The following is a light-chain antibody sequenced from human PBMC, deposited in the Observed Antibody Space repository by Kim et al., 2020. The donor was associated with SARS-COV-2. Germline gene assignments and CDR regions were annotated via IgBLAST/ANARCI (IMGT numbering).Light chain of an antibody. CDR3: QAWDSSTYV. CDR2: QDS. V-gene: IGLV3-1*01. J-gene: IGLJ1*01. CDR1: KLGDKY. Sequence: VSPGQTASITCSGNKLGDKYACWYQQKPGQSPVLVIYQDSKRPSGIPERFSGSNSGNTATLTISGTQAMDEADYYCQAWDSSTYVFGTGTKVTVL.